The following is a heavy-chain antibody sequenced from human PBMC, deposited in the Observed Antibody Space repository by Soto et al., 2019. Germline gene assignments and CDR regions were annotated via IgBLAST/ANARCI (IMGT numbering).Heavy chain of an antibody. V-gene: IGHV3-7*02. Sequence: GGSLRLSCTTSGLAFSTYWMAWVRQAPGKGLEWVGNTKPDETETYYADSVEGRFTISRDNAKNSLYLQMNSPRVGDTAVYYCATIGDVTFHYWGQGTPVTVSS. D-gene: IGHD4-4*01. CDR2: TKPDETET. J-gene: IGHJ4*02. CDR3: ATIGDVTFHY. CDR1: GLAFSTYW.